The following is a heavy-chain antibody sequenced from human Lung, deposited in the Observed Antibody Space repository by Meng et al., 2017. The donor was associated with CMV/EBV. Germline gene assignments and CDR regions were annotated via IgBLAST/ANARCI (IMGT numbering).Heavy chain of an antibody. CDR1: GFIFSSYG. V-gene: IGHV3-30*02. CDR2: IRYDGSNK. D-gene: IGHD6-19*01. J-gene: IGHJ4*02. CDR3: AKDGWGKATSRIDY. Sequence: RSLKILCAASGFIFSSYGMHWVRQAPGKGLEWVAFIRYDGSNKYYADSVKGRFTISRDNSKNTLYLQMNSLRAEDTAVYYCAKDGWGKATSRIDYWGQGTLVTVSS.